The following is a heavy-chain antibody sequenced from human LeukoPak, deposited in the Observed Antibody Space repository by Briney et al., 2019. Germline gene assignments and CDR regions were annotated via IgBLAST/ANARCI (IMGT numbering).Heavy chain of an antibody. CDR3: ARAESVVPAAMDWFDP. CDR2: INPNSGGT. CDR1: GYTFTFYY. V-gene: IGHV1-2*02. J-gene: IGHJ5*02. Sequence: ASVNVSCKASGYTFTFYYMHWVRHAPGQGLEWMGWINPNSGGTNYAQTFQGRVTMTRDTSISTDYMELSRLRSDDTAVYYCARAESVVPAAMDWFDPWGQGTLVTVSS. D-gene: IGHD2-2*01.